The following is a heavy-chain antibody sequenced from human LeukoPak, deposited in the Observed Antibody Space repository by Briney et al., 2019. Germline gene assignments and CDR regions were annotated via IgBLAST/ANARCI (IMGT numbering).Heavy chain of an antibody. CDR2: ISYDGSNK. CDR1: GFTFSSYA. D-gene: IGHD1-26*01. V-gene: IGHV3-30*04. Sequence: GGSLRLSCAASGFTFSSYAMHWVRQAPGKGLEWVAVISYDGSNKHYADSVKGRFTISRENSKNTLYLQMNSLRAEDTAVYYCARRSYLSGFDYWGQGTLVTVSS. CDR3: ARRSYLSGFDY. J-gene: IGHJ4*02.